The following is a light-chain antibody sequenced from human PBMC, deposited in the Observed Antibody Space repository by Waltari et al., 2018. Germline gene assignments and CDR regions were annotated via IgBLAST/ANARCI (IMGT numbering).Light chain of an antibody. CDR2: AAS. V-gene: IGKV1-39*01. CDR1: QSISSY. Sequence: DIQMTQSPSSLSASGGARVTITCRASQSISSYLNWYQQKPGKAPKRLIYAASSLQSGVPSRFSASGSGTDFTLTISSLQPEDFATYYCQQSYSTPPYTFGPGTKVDIK. CDR3: QQSYSTPPYT. J-gene: IGKJ3*01.